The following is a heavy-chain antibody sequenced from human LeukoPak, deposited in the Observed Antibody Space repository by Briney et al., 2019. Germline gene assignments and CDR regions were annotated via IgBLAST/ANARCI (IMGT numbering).Heavy chain of an antibody. D-gene: IGHD3-16*01. J-gene: IGHJ2*01. V-gene: IGHV3-21*01. Sequence: QAGGSLILSCAASGFTFSSYSMNWVRQAPGKGLEWVSSISSSSSYIYYADSVKGRFTISRDNAKNSLYLQMNSLRAEDTAVYYCAMGEGIVALDLWGRGTLVTVSS. CDR2: ISSSSSYI. CDR3: AMGEGIVALDL. CDR1: GFTFSSYS.